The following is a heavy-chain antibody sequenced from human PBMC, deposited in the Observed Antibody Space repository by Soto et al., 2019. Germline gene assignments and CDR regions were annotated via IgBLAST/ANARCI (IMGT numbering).Heavy chain of an antibody. CDR1: GYIINYYG. Sequence: QVQLVQSGPEVKEPGSSVKVSCRASGYIINYYGFYWVRQAPGQGLAWIGWISGYNGYTKYAQRLQGRVTMTTDTSTGTADMELRSLRSDDTAIYYCARGRNNYYFGDHWGQGALVTVSS. D-gene: IGHD3-22*01. CDR2: ISGYNGYT. J-gene: IGHJ4*02. CDR3: ARGRNNYYFGDH. V-gene: IGHV1-18*01.